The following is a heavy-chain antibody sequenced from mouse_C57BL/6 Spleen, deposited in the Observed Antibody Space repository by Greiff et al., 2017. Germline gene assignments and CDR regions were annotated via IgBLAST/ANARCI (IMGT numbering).Heavy chain of an antibody. CDR1: GYTFTGYW. J-gene: IGHJ2*01. Sequence: VQLQQSGAELMKPGASVKLSCKATGYTFTGYWIEWVKQRPGHGLEWIGEILPGSGSTNYHEKFKGKAPFTADTSSNTAYMQLSSLTAEDSAIYYCARYDYDYYFDCWGQGATLSVST. V-gene: IGHV1-9*01. D-gene: IGHD2-4*01. CDR3: ARYDYDYYFDC. CDR2: ILPGSGST.